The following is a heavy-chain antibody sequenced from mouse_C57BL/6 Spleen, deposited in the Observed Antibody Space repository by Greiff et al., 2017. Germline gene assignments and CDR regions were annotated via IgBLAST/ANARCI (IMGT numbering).Heavy chain of an antibody. CDR3: ARHLRGAMDD. J-gene: IGHJ4*01. Sequence: EVQLVESGGGLVQPGGSLKLSCAASGFTFSDYYMYWVRQTPEKRLEWVAYISNGGGSTYYQDTVKGRFTISRDNAKNTLYLQMSRLKSEDAAMYYGARHLRGAMDDWGQGTSVTVSS. CDR2: ISNGGGST. V-gene: IGHV5-12*01. CDR1: GFTFSDYY.